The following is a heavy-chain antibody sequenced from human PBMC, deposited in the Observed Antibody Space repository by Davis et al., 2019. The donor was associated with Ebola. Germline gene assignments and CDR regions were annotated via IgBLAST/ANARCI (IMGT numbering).Heavy chain of an antibody. CDR2: IRWNRGTIRSRDSVQGT. CDR3: SKDSHAYGDDGGFDH. V-gene: IGHV3-9*01. Sequence: SLRLSCAPSAFTFDDYAMHWVRQAPGKGLEWVSAIRWNRGTIRSRDSVQGTGYADSVKGRFPTSRDNAKNSLYLQMNSLRVEDTALYYGSKDSHAYGDDGGFDHWGRGTLVTVSS. J-gene: IGHJ4*02. D-gene: IGHD4-17*01. CDR1: AFTFDDYA.